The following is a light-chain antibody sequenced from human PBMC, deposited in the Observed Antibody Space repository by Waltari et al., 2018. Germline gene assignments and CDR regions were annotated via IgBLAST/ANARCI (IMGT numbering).Light chain of an antibody. V-gene: IGLV2-14*01. CDR3: SSYTSISTVI. J-gene: IGLJ2*01. Sequence: SALTQPASVSGSPGESITISCTGTDSDIGSYKYVSWYQQYPGKAPKLLIYDVYARPSGVSNLFSGSKSVNTASLTISGLQAEDEAEYFCSSYTSISTVIFGGGTKVSVL. CDR2: DVY. CDR1: DSDIGSYKY.